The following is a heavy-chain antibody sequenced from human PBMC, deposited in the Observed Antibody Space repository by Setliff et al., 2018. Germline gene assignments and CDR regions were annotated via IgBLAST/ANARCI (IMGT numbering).Heavy chain of an antibody. J-gene: IGHJ6*03. D-gene: IGHD2-2*01. CDR1: GYTFTSYY. V-gene: IGHV1-46*01. CDR3: ARVLCSSTSCSFYYYYYYMDV. CDR2: INPSGGST. Sequence: ASVKVSCKASGYTFTSYYMHWVRQAPGQGLEWMGIINPSGGSTSYAQKFQGRVTMTRDTSTSTVYMELSSLRSEDTAVYYCARVLCSSTSCSFYYYYYYMDVWGKGTTVTVSS.